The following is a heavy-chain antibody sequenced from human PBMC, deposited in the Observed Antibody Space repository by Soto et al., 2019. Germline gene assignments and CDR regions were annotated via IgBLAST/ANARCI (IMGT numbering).Heavy chain of an antibody. V-gene: IGHV1-69*02. Sequence: QVQLVQSGAEVKKPGSSVKVSCKASGGTFSSYTISWVRQAPGQGLEWMGRIIPILGIANYAQKFQGRVTITADKSTSTAYMELSSLRSEDTAVYYWAGEMTTVTTSWGFQDYWGQGTLVTVSS. J-gene: IGHJ4*02. CDR2: IIPILGIA. D-gene: IGHD4-17*01. CDR3: AGEMTTVTTSWGFQDY. CDR1: GGTFSSYT.